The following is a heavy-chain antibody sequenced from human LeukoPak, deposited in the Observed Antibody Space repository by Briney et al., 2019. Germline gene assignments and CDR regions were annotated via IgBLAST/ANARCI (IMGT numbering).Heavy chain of an antibody. V-gene: IGHV4-59*01. CDR2: IYYSGST. CDR3: ARGYGSGSSPLYYYYGMDV. D-gene: IGHD3-10*01. Sequence: SETLSLTCTVSGGSISSYYWSWIRQPPGKGLEWIGYIYYSGSTNYNPSLKSRVNISVDTSKNQFSLKLSSVTAADTAVYYCARGYGSGSSPLYYYYGMDVWGQGTTVTVSS. J-gene: IGHJ6*02. CDR1: GGSISSYY.